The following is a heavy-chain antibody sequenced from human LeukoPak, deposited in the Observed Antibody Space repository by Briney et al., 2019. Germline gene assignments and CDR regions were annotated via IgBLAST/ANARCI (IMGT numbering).Heavy chain of an antibody. CDR2: IYYGGST. CDR3: ARQERWSTRD. V-gene: IGHV4-59*11. Sequence: SETLSLTCTVSDVSISSHYWSWIRQPQGKGLEWIGYIYYGGSTIYNPSLKSRVALSVDTSRNVFSLKLNSVTAADTAVYYCARQERWSTRDWGHETLVTVSS. CDR1: DVSISSHY. D-gene: IGHD4-23*01. J-gene: IGHJ4*01.